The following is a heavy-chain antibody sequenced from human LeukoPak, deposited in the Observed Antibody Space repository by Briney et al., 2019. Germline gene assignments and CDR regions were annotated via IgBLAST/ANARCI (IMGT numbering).Heavy chain of an antibody. CDR2: LNADGNEK. J-gene: IGHJ4*02. CDR1: GFSLSGYW. CDR3: ARGGYSFDY. D-gene: IGHD5-12*01. Sequence: GGSLRLSCAAYGFSLSGYWMSWVRQAPGKGLEWVARLNADGNEKYFVHSVKGRFTVSRDNAKNSLYLQMNSLRVEDTAVYYCARGGYSFDYLGQGTLVTVSS. V-gene: IGHV3-7*01.